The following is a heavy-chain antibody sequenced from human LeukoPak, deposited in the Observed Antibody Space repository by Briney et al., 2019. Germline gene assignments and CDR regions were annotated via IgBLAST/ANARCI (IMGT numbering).Heavy chain of an antibody. CDR3: ARVGWSGYPHYYYYMDV. CDR1: GFTFSSYA. D-gene: IGHD3-3*01. J-gene: IGHJ6*03. CDR2: ISYDGSNK. Sequence: GGSLRLSCAASGFTFSSYAMHWVRQAPGKGLEWVAVISYDGSNKYYADSVKGRFTISRDNSKNTLYLQMNSLRAEDTAVYYCARVGWSGYPHYYYYMDVWGKGTTVTVSS. V-gene: IGHV3-30*04.